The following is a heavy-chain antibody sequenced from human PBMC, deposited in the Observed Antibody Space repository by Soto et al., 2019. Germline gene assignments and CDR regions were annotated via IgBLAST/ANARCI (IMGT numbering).Heavy chain of an antibody. CDR1: GGSFSGYY. V-gene: IGHV4-34*01. D-gene: IGHD3-9*01. CDR2: INHSGST. CDR3: ARGLSISYDILTGYYELYYYYGMDV. J-gene: IGHJ6*02. Sequence: SETLSLTCAVYGGSFSGYYWSWIRQPPGKGLEWIGEINHSGSTNYNPSLKSRVTISVDTSKNQFSLKLSSVTAADTAVYYCARGLSISYDILTGYYELYYYYGMDVWGQGTTVTVSS.